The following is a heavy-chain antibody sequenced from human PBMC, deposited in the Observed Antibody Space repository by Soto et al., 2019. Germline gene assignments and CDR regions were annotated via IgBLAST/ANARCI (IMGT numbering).Heavy chain of an antibody. V-gene: IGHV4-30-4*01. CDR3: AREKFEELLGGAYSYYYGMDV. CDR1: GDSISSNNNY. Sequence: SETLSLTCTVSGDSISSNNNYWSWIRQPPGEGLEWIGFISYSGTTSYSPSLKSRVAISLDTSKNQFSLSLSSVTAADTAVYYCAREKFEELLGGAYSYYYGMDVWGQGTTVTVSS. J-gene: IGHJ6*02. D-gene: IGHD3-10*01. CDR2: ISYSGTT.